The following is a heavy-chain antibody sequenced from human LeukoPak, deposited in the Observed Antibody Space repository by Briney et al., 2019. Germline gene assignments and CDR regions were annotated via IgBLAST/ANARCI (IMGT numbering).Heavy chain of an antibody. Sequence: SETLSLTCAVYGGSFSGYYWSWIRQPPGKGLEWVGEINHSGSTNYNPSLKSRVTISVDTSKNQFSLKLSSVTAADTAVYYYARGNGHYGSGSYYNFRFDPWGQGTLVTVSS. V-gene: IGHV4-34*01. D-gene: IGHD3-10*01. J-gene: IGHJ5*02. CDR3: ARGNGHYGSGSYYNFRFDP. CDR2: INHSGST. CDR1: GGSFSGYY.